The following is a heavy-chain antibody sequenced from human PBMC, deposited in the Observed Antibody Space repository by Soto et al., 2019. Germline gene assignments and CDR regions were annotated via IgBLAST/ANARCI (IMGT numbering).Heavy chain of an antibody. V-gene: IGHV3-30*03. CDR2: ISYDGSNK. CDR1: GFTFSSYG. Sequence: PGGSLRLSCAASGFTFSSYGLHWVRQAPGKGLEWVAAISYDGSNKYYADSVEGRFTISRDNSKNTLYLQLNSLRAEDTAVYYCARERSQQLVPSRLYYYGMDVWGQGTTVTVSS. D-gene: IGHD6-13*01. CDR3: ARERSQQLVPSRLYYYGMDV. J-gene: IGHJ6*02.